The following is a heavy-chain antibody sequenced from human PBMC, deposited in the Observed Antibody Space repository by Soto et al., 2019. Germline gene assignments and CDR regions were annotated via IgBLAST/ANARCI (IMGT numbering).Heavy chain of an antibody. CDR1: GFTFSSYW. CDR2: IKQDGSEK. D-gene: IGHD6-6*01. Sequence: EVQLVESGGGLVQPGGSLRLSCAASGFTFSSYWMSWVHQAPGKGLEWVANIKQDGSEKYYVDSVKGRFTISRDNAKNSLYLQMNSLRAEDTAVYYCASYSSSSSNFDYWGQGTLVTVSS. V-gene: IGHV3-7*01. J-gene: IGHJ4*02. CDR3: ASYSSSSSNFDY.